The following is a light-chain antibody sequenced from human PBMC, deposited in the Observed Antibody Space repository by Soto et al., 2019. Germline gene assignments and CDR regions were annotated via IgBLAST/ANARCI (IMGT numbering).Light chain of an antibody. CDR1: RTITMY. V-gene: IGKV1-27*01. Sequence: DIQMTQSPSSLAASVVDRVTITCRASRTITMYLNWYQQKSGKAPKLLIYAASTLQSGVPSRFSGSGSGTEFTLTISSLQPEDVATYYCQKYNSAPTFGQGTRLEIK. J-gene: IGKJ5*01. CDR3: QKYNSAPT. CDR2: AAS.